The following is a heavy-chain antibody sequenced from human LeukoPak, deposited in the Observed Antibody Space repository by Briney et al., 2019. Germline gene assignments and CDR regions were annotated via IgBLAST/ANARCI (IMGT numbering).Heavy chain of an antibody. J-gene: IGHJ4*02. D-gene: IGHD5-24*01. Sequence: PGGSLRLSCAASGFSFSRYGMHWVRQAPGKGLEWVAFIQSDGSDQYYADSVKGRLSISRDNSKNTLYLQMNSLRTEDTAVYYCAKRDGYNSGPFDYWGQGTLVTVSS. V-gene: IGHV3-30*02. CDR2: IQSDGSDQ. CDR1: GFSFSRYG. CDR3: AKRDGYNSGPFDY.